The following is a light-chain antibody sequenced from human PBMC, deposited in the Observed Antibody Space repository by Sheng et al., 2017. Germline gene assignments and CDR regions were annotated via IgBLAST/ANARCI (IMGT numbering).Light chain of an antibody. Sequence: DIQMTQSPSTLSASVGDRVTVTCRASQNINDCLAWYQQKPGKAPNLLISKASTLETGVPSRFSGSGSGTEFTLTISSLQPDDFATYYCQHYRSFPYTFGQGTMLEIK. CDR1: QNINDC. CDR2: KAS. J-gene: IGKJ2*01. V-gene: IGKV1-5*03. CDR3: QHYRSFPYT.